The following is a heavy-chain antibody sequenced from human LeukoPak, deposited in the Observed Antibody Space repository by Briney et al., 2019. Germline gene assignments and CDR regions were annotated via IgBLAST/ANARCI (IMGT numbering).Heavy chain of an antibody. CDR1: GYSFTSYW. CDR3: ARLDDFWSGNNWFDP. J-gene: IGHJ5*02. Sequence: GESLKISCKSSGYSFTSYWIGWVRQMPGKGLEWMGIIYPGDSDTRYSPSFQGQVTISADKSISTAYLQWSSLKASDTAMYYCARLDDFWSGNNWFDPWGQGTLVTVSS. V-gene: IGHV5-51*01. CDR2: IYPGDSDT. D-gene: IGHD3-3*01.